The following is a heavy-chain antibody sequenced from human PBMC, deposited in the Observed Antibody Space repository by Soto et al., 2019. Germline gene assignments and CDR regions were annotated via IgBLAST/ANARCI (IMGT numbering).Heavy chain of an antibody. D-gene: IGHD3-9*01. CDR3: ARDTGMYYDILTGYYPGGSFDY. Sequence: QVQLVQSGAEVKKPGASVKVSCKASGYTFTSYAMHWVRQAPGQRLEWMGWINAGNGNTKYSQKFQGRVTITRDTSASTAYMELSSLRSEDTAVYYCARDTGMYYDILTGYYPGGSFDYWGQGTLVTVSS. CDR1: GYTFTSYA. V-gene: IGHV1-3*01. CDR2: INAGNGNT. J-gene: IGHJ4*02.